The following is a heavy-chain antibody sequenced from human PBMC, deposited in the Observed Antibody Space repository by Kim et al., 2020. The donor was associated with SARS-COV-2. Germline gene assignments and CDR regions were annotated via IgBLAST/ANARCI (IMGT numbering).Heavy chain of an antibody. Sequence: SVKGRFTISRDNSKKTLYLQMNSLRAEDTAVYYCAKVRGYSGYDQNYFDYWGQGTLVTVSS. V-gene: IGHV3-30*02. J-gene: IGHJ4*02. D-gene: IGHD5-12*01. CDR3: AKVRGYSGYDQNYFDY.